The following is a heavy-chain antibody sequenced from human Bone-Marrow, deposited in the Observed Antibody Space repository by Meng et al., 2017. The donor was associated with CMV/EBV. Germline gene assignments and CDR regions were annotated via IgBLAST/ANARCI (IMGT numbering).Heavy chain of an antibody. J-gene: IGHJ6*02. CDR3: ARIDPRTYYYYGMDV. CDR1: GGSISSGGYY. V-gene: IGHV4-31*03. CDR2: IYYSGST. Sequence: SETLSLTCTVSGGSISSGGYYWSWIRRHPGKGLEWIGYIYYSGSTYYNPSLKSRVTISVDTSKNQFSLKLSSVTAADTAVYYCARIDPRTYYYYGMDVWGQGTTVTVAS.